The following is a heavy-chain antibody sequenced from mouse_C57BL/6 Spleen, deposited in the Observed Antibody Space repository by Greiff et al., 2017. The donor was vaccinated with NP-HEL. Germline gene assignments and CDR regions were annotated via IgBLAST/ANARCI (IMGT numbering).Heavy chain of an antibody. V-gene: IGHV1-64*01. Sequence: QVQLQQPGAELVKPGASVKLSCKASGYTFTSYWMHWVKQRPGQGLEWIGVIHPNSGSTNYNEKFKSKATLTVDKSSSTAYMQLSSLTSEDSAVYYCARRGTTVVATGFDYWGQGTTLTVSS. D-gene: IGHD1-1*01. J-gene: IGHJ2*01. CDR1: GYTFTSYW. CDR2: IHPNSGST. CDR3: ARRGTTVVATGFDY.